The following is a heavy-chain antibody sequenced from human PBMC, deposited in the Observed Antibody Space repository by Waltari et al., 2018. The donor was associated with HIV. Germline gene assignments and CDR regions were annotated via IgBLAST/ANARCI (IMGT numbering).Heavy chain of an antibody. J-gene: IGHJ5*02. CDR1: GGSISSSSYS. CDR2: IYYSGST. V-gene: IGHV4-39*07. CDR3: ARVVVVPAAILWFDP. D-gene: IGHD2-2*01. Sequence: QLQLQESGPGLVKPSETLSLTCTVSGGSISSSSYSWGWIRQPPGKGLEWIGSIYYSGSTYYNPSLKSRVTISVDTSKNQFSLKLSSVTAADTAVYYCARVVVVPAAILWFDPWGQGTLVTVSS.